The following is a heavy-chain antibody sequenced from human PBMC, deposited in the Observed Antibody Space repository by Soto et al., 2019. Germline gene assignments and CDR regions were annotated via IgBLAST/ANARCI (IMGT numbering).Heavy chain of an antibody. CDR1: GGSLSNSSYL. Sequence: SETLSLTCAVSGGSLSNSSYLWGWIRQPPGKGLQWIGSVPYSGSTYYNPSLKSRVTISVDTSKTQSSLRLSSVTAADTAVYYCSRKAVSGPITGFDYWGQGALVTVSS. V-gene: IGHV4-39*01. CDR3: SRKAVSGPITGFDY. D-gene: IGHD6-19*01. J-gene: IGHJ4*02. CDR2: VPYSGST.